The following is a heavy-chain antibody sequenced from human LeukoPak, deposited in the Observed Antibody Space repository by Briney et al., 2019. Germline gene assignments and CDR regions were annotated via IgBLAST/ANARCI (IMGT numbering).Heavy chain of an antibody. CDR1: GRTFSSYA. J-gene: IGHJ4*02. Sequence: SVKVSCKASGRTFSSYAISWVRQAPGQGLEWMGGIIPIFGTANYAQKFQGRVTITADKSTSTAYMELSSLRAEDTAVYYCARGYSYGWVDYWGQGTLVTVSS. CDR2: IIPIFGTA. V-gene: IGHV1-69*06. D-gene: IGHD5-18*01. CDR3: ARGYSYGWVDY.